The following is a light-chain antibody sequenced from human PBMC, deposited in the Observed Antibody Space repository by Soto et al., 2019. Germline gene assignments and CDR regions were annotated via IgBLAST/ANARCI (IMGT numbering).Light chain of an antibody. Sequence: EIVLTQSPGTLSLSPGERATLSCRASQSVSSSYLAWYQQKPGQAPRLLIYGASSRATGIPDRFSGSGSGTDFTLTISRLEHDDFAVYYCQQYGSSPPVTFGQGTRVEIK. CDR2: GAS. CDR3: QQYGSSPPVT. CDR1: QSVSSSY. J-gene: IGKJ5*01. V-gene: IGKV3-20*01.